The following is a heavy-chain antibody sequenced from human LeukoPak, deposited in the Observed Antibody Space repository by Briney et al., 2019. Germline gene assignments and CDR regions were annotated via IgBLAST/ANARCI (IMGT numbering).Heavy chain of an antibody. V-gene: IGHV3-7*03. Sequence: GGSLRLSCEASGFTFSNYWMCWVRQAPGKGLEWVANIKGDGSEKDSLDSVKGRFTISRDNPKNSVYLQMNRLRAEDTAVYYCGRDVNRGVFDIWGQGTMVTVSS. J-gene: IGHJ3*02. CDR3: GRDVNRGVFDI. CDR1: GFTFSNYW. CDR2: IKGDGSEK.